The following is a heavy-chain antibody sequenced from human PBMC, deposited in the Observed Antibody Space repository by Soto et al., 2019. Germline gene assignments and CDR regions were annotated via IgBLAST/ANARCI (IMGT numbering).Heavy chain of an antibody. J-gene: IGHJ6*02. Sequence: GESLKISCKGSGYSFTSYWISWVRQMPGKGLEWMGRIDPSDSYTNYSPSFQGHVTISADKSISTAYLQWSSLKASDTAMYYCARHKKRWLVNYYYYGMDVWGQGTTVTVSS. V-gene: IGHV5-10-1*01. CDR3: ARHKKRWLVNYYYYGMDV. D-gene: IGHD6-19*01. CDR1: GYSFTSYW. CDR2: IDPSDSYT.